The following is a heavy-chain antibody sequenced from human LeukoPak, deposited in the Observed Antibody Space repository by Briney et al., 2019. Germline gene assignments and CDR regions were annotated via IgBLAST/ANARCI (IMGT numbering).Heavy chain of an antibody. J-gene: IGHJ4*02. CDR2: ISSSSSYI. V-gene: IGHV3-21*01. CDR1: GFTFSSYS. Sequence: GGSLRLSCAASGFTFSSYSMNWVRQAPGKGLEWVSSISSSSSYIYYADSVKGRFTISRDNAKNSLYLQMNSLRAEDTAVYYCARAGVVVAATPPDYWGQGTLVTVSS. CDR3: ARAGVVVAATPPDY. D-gene: IGHD2-15*01.